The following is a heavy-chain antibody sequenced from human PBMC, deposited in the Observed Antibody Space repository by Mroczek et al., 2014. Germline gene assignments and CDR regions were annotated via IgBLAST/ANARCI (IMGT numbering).Heavy chain of an antibody. Sequence: VQLQQSGGGLVQPGGSLRLSCAASGFTFSSYWMSWVRQAPGKGLEWVANIKHDGSEKYYVDSVKGRFTISRDNAKNSLYLQLNSLRAEDTAVYYCARQMATNWGXAFDIWGQGTSGHRLF. CDR1: GFTFSSYW. J-gene: IGHJ3*02. V-gene: IGHV3-7*01. D-gene: IGHD5-24*01. CDR3: ARQMATNWGXAFDI. CDR2: IKHDGSEK.